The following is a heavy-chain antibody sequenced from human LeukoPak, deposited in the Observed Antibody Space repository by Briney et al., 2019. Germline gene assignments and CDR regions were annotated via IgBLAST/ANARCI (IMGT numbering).Heavy chain of an antibody. CDR1: GFTFSSYA. V-gene: IGHV3-23*01. J-gene: IGHJ6*03. CDR3: AKGCGWEASYYYYYMDV. CDR2: ITGSGGRT. D-gene: IGHD1-26*01. Sequence: PTGGSLRLSCAASGFTFSSYAMNWVRQAPGKGLEWVSAITGSGGRTYYADSVKGRFTISRDNSKNTLYLQMNSLRAEDTAVYYCAKGCGWEASYYYYYMDVWGKGTTVTITS.